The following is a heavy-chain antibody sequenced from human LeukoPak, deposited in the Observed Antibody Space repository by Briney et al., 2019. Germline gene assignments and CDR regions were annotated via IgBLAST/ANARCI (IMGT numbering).Heavy chain of an antibody. CDR3: ARSYYFDSSAYYHY. CDR2: IYPDDSDT. Sequence: GESLKISCKGSGYSFTNYWIGWVRQMPGKGLEWVGVIYPDDSDTRYSPSFQGRVTMSVDTSISTAYLQWSSLKASDTAIYYCARSYYFDSSAYYHYWGQGTLVTVSS. D-gene: IGHD3-22*01. V-gene: IGHV5-51*01. J-gene: IGHJ4*02. CDR1: GYSFTNYW.